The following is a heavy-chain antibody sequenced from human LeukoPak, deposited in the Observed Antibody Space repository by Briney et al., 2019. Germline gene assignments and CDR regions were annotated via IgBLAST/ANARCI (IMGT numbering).Heavy chain of an antibody. CDR3: ARHGGAAYYYGMDV. D-gene: IGHD6-13*01. CDR2: FDPSDSYT. Sequence: GESLRISCKGSGYSFTSYWISWVRQMPGKGLEWMGRFDPSDSYTNYSPSFQGHVTISADKSISTAYLQWSSLKASDTAMYYCARHGGAAYYYGMDVRGKGTTVTVSS. J-gene: IGHJ6*04. CDR1: GYSFTSYW. V-gene: IGHV5-10-1*01.